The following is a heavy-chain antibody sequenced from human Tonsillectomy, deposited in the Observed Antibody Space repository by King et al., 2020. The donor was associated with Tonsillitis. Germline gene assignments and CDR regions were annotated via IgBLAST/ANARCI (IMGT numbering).Heavy chain of an antibody. V-gene: IGHV3-30*04. CDR1: GFTFSIYS. Sequence: QVQLVESGGGVVQPGRSLRLSCAASGFTFSIYSMHWVRQAPGKGLEWVAVITYDGSNKYYADSVKGRFTISRDSSKNTLYLQMNSLRAEDTAVYYCARGVYCDILTGAPNYYYNAGIDVWGQRPTVTVSS. CDR2: ITYDGSNK. J-gene: IGHJ6*02. CDR3: ARGVYCDILTGAPNYYYNAGIDV. D-gene: IGHD3-9*01.